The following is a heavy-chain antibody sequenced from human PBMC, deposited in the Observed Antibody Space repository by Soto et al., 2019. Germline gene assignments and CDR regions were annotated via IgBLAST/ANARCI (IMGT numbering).Heavy chain of an antibody. J-gene: IGHJ3*02. V-gene: IGHV1-8*01. Sequence: GASVNVSCKSSGYTFTSCYMNWVRQATGQGLEWMGWMNPNSGNTGYAQKFQGRVTMTRNTSISTAYMELSSLRSEDTAVYYCARAWHRVAVAGTGAFDIWGQGTMVTVSS. CDR1: GYTFTSCY. CDR3: ARAWHRVAVAGTGAFDI. CDR2: MNPNSGNT. D-gene: IGHD6-19*01.